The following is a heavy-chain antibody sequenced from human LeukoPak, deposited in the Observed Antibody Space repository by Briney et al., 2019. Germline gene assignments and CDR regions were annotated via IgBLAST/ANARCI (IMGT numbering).Heavy chain of an antibody. Sequence: PGGSLRLSCAASGFTFSSYSMNWVRQAPGKGLEWVSYISSSSSTIYYADSVKGRFTISRDNAKNSLYLQMNSLRDEDTAVYYCARDETYSGSYETFDYWGQGTLVTVSS. CDR1: GFTFSSYS. D-gene: IGHD1-26*01. CDR3: ARDETYSGSYETFDY. CDR2: ISSSSSTI. V-gene: IGHV3-48*02. J-gene: IGHJ4*02.